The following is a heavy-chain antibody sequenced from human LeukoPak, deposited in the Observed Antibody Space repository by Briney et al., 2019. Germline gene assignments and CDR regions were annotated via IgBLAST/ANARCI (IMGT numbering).Heavy chain of an antibody. CDR1: GYTFTNYA. CDR3: ARVYCSTTSCHYYFDY. D-gene: IGHD2-2*01. Sequence: ASVKVSCKASGYTFTNYAMHWVRQAPGQRPEWMGWINAGNGDTKYSQKFQGRVTITRDTSASTAYMELSSLRSEDSAVYYCARVYCSTTSCHYYFDYWGQGTLVTVSS. V-gene: IGHV1-3*01. J-gene: IGHJ4*02. CDR2: INAGNGDT.